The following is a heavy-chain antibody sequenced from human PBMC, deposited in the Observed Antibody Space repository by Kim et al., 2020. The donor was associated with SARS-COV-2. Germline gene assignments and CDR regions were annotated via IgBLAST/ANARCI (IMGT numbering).Heavy chain of an antibody. CDR1: GGSISSYY. D-gene: IGHD3-22*01. J-gene: IGHJ3*02. V-gene: IGHV4-59*01. CDR3: ARDGYYYDSSDDDAFDI. CDR2: IYYSGST. Sequence: SETLSLTCTVSGGSISSYYWSWIRQPPGKGLEWIGYIYYSGSTNYNPSLKSRVTISVDTSKNQFSLKLSSVTAADTAVYYCARDGYYYDSSDDDAFDIWGQGTMVTVSS.